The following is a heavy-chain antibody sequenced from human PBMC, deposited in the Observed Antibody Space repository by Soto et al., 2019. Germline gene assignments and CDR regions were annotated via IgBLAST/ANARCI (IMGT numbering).Heavy chain of an antibody. V-gene: IGHV3-30*18. CDR3: AKRRIQLWLRGGMDV. CDR1: GFTFSSYG. Sequence: QVQLVESGGGVVQPGRSLRLSCAASGFTFSSYGMHWVRQAPGKGLEWVAVISYDGSNKYYADSVKGRFTISRENSKNTLYLQMNSLRAEDTAVYYCAKRRIQLWLRGGMDVWGQGTTVTVSS. D-gene: IGHD5-18*01. J-gene: IGHJ6*02. CDR2: ISYDGSNK.